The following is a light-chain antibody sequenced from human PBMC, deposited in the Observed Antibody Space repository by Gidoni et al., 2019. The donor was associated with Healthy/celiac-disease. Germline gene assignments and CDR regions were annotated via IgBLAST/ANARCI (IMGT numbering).Light chain of an antibody. CDR3: QQYNSYRWT. CDR1: QSISSW. J-gene: IGKJ1*01. V-gene: IGKV1-5*03. CDR2: KAS. Sequence: DIQMNQSPSTLSASVGDRVTITSRASQSISSWLAWYQQKPGKAPKLLIYKASSLESGVPSRFSGSGSGTEFTLTISSLQPDDFATYYCQQYNSYRWTFGQGTKVEIK.